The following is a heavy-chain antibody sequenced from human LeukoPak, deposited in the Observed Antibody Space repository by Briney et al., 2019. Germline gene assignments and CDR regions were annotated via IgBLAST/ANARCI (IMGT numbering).Heavy chain of an antibody. CDR3: ARDAPGRDILTGYLDY. CDR2: IIPIFGTA. J-gene: IGHJ4*02. D-gene: IGHD3-9*01. V-gene: IGHV1-69*13. CDR1: GGTFSSYA. Sequence: SVKVSCTASGGTFSSYAISWVRQAPGQGLEWMGEIIPIFGTANYAQKFQGRVTITADESTSTAYMELSSLRSEDTAVYYCARDAPGRDILTGYLDYWGQGTLVTVSS.